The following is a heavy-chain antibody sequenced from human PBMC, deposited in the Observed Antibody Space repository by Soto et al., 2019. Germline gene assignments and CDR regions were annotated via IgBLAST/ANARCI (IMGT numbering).Heavy chain of an antibody. D-gene: IGHD4-17*01. Sequence: SETLSLTCTVSGGSISSSSYYWGWIRQPPGKGLEWIGSIYYSGSTYYNPSLKSRVTISVDTSKNQFSLKLSSVTAADTAVYYCERKEFYGDYLGWSDPWGQGTLVTVSS. J-gene: IGHJ5*02. CDR1: GGSISSSSYY. V-gene: IGHV4-39*01. CDR2: IYYSGST. CDR3: ERKEFYGDYLGWSDP.